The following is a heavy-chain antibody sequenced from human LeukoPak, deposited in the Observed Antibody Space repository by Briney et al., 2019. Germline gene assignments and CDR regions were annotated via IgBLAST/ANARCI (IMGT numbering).Heavy chain of an antibody. V-gene: IGHV3-23*01. D-gene: IGHD3-3*01. CDR2: ISGSGGST. CDR1: GFTFSSYA. Sequence: GGSLRLSCAASGFTFSSYAMSWVRQAPGKGLEGVSAISGSGGSTYYADSVKGRFTISRDNSKNTLYLQMNSLRAEDTAVYYCAKGGLLEWLPYFDYWGQGTLVTVSS. J-gene: IGHJ4*02. CDR3: AKGGLLEWLPYFDY.